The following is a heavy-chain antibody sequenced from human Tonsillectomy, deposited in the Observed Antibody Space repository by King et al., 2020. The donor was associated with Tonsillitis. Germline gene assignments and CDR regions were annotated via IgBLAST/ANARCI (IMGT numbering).Heavy chain of an antibody. D-gene: IGHD3-3*01. CDR1: GYTFTSYG. V-gene: IGHV1-18*01. CDR3: ARGGEIPWTGYYDVWPTHWFDP. Sequence: VQLVQSGAEVKKPGASVKVSCKASGYTFTSYGISWVRQAPGQGLEWMGWISAYNGNTNYAQKLQGRVTMTTDTSTSTAYMELRSLRSDDTAVYYCARGGEIPWTGYYDVWPTHWFDPWGQGTLVTVSS. J-gene: IGHJ5*02. CDR2: ISAYNGNT.